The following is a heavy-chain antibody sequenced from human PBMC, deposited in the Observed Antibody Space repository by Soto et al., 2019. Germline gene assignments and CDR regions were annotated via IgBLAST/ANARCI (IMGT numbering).Heavy chain of an antibody. V-gene: IGHV4-39*01. J-gene: IGHJ6*02. Sequence: SETLSLTCTVSGGSISSSSYYWGWIRQPPGKGLEWIGSIYYSGSTYYNPSLKSRVTLSVDTSKNQFSLKLSSVTAADTAVYYCARRSSNYVGDMDVSGQGTTVTVSS. CDR2: IYYSGST. CDR3: ARRSSNYVGDMDV. CDR1: GGSISSSSYY. D-gene: IGHD4-4*01.